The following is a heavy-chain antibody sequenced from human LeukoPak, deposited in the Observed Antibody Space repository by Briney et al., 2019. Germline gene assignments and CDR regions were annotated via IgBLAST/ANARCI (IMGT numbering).Heavy chain of an antibody. V-gene: IGHV3-30-3*01. CDR2: ISYDGSNK. CDR3: ARGESGFNWFDP. Sequence: PGGSLRLSCAASGFTFSSYAMHWVRQAPGKGLEWVAVISYDGSNKYYADSVKGRFTISRDNSKNTLYLQMNSLRAEDTAVYYCARGESGFNWFDPWGQGTLVTVSS. CDR1: GFTFSSYA. D-gene: IGHD3-3*01. J-gene: IGHJ5*02.